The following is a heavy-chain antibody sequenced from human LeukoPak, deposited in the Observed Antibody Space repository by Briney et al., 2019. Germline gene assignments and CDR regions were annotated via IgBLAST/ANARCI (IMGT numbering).Heavy chain of an antibody. D-gene: IGHD4-11*01. Sequence: SETLSLTCTVSGYSISSGYYWGWIRQPPGKGLEWIGSIYHSGSTYYNPSLKSRVTISVDTSKNQFSLKLSSVTAADTAVYYCARVDYSNYYYYYYMDVWGKGTTVTVSS. CDR2: IYHSGST. V-gene: IGHV4-38-2*02. CDR1: GYSISSGYY. J-gene: IGHJ6*03. CDR3: ARVDYSNYYYYYYMDV.